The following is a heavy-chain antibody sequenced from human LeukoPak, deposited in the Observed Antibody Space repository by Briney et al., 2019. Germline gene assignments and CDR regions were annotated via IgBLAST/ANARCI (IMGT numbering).Heavy chain of an antibody. CDR1: GFTFSSYA. D-gene: IGHD2-8*02. CDR2: ISGSGGST. CDR3: AKDGHYCTATSCFSNWLDP. J-gene: IGHJ5*02. V-gene: IGHV3-23*01. Sequence: HPGGSLRLSCAASGFTFSSYAMSWVRQAPGKGLEWVSGISGSGGSTYYADSVKGRFTISRDNSRNTLYLQMRSLRSEDTAFYYCAKDGHYCTATSCFSNWLDPWGPGTLVTVSS.